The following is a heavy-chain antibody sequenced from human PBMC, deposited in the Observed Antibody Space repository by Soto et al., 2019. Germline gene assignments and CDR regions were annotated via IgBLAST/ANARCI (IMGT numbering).Heavy chain of an antibody. CDR2: IIPIFGTA. Sequence: SVKVSCKASGGTFSSYAISWVRQAPGQGLEWMGGIIPIFGTANYAQKFQGRVTITADESTSTAYMELSSLRSEDTAVYYCARSYYGDSIYYYYYGMDVWGQGTTVTVSS. CDR3: ARSYYGDSIYYYYYGMDV. D-gene: IGHD4-17*01. V-gene: IGHV1-69*13. J-gene: IGHJ6*02. CDR1: GGTFSSYA.